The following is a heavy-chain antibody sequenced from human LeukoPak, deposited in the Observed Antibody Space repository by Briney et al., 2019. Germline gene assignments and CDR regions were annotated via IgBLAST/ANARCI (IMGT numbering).Heavy chain of an antibody. CDR1: GGTFSSYA. V-gene: IGHV1-69*04. D-gene: IGHD4-11*01. J-gene: IGHJ3*02. CDR3: ARGGLDYTSFDI. Sequence: SVKVSCKAPGGTFSSYAISWVRQAPGQGLEWMGRIIPILGIANYAQKFQGRVTITADKSTSTAYMELSSLRSEDTAVYYCARGGLDYTSFDIWGQGTMVTVSS. CDR2: IIPILGIA.